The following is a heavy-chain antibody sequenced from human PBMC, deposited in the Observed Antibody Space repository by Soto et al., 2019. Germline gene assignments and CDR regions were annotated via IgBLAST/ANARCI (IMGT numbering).Heavy chain of an antibody. D-gene: IGHD1-26*01. Sequence: PGGSLRLSCAASGFTFSSYGMHWVRQAPGKGLEWVAVISYDGSNKYYADSVKGRFTISRDNSKNTLCLQMNSLRAEDTAVYYCAKSGNCPLDYWGQGTLVTVSS. V-gene: IGHV3-30*18. J-gene: IGHJ4*02. CDR3: AKSGNCPLDY. CDR2: ISYDGSNK. CDR1: GFTFSSYG.